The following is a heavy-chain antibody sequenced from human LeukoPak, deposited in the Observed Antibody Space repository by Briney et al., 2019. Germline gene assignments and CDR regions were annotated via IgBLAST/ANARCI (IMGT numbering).Heavy chain of an antibody. CDR2: LYYSGST. D-gene: IGHD2-8*01. V-gene: IGHV4-61*01. CDR1: GASVRSGSYY. J-gene: IGHJ5*02. CDR3: ARVLYDSFDP. Sequence: SETLSLTCTVSGASVRSGSYYWSWIRQPPGKGLEWIGYLYYSGSTNYDPSLKNRVTISLDASKNQFSLRLTSVTAADTVIYYCARVLYDSFDPWGQGTLVTVSS.